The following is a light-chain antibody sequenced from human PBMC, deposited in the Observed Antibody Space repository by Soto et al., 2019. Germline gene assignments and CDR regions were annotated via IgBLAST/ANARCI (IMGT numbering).Light chain of an antibody. J-gene: IGLJ1*01. V-gene: IGLV2-14*01. Sequence: QSALTQPASVSGSPGQSITISCTGSSSAFGAYKYVSWYQQHPGKAPKLMIYEVSNRPSGVSNRFSGSKSGNTASLTISGLQAEDEADYYCSSYTTSTIVFGTGTKVTVL. CDR3: SSYTTSTIV. CDR1: SSAFGAYKY. CDR2: EVS.